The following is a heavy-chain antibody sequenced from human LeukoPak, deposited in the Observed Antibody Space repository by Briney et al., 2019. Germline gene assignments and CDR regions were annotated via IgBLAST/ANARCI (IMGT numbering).Heavy chain of an antibody. D-gene: IGHD2/OR15-2a*01. J-gene: IGHJ4*02. CDR3: AKGGRQWGYFNFDY. Sequence: AGGFLRLSCAASRFAFSTYSMNWVRQAPGKGLEWVSSISSSSSYISYADSVKGRFTISRDNSKNTLYLQMNSLRAEDTAVYYCAKGGRQWGYFNFDYWGQGTLVTVSS. CDR2: ISSSSSYI. V-gene: IGHV3-21*04. CDR1: RFAFSTYS.